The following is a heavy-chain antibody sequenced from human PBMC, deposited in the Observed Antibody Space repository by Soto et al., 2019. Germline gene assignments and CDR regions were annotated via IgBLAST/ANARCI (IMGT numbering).Heavy chain of an antibody. CDR2: INPSGGSA. D-gene: IGHD2-15*01. J-gene: IGHJ4*02. CDR1: GYTFTSYY. CDR3: AGSSRFGCLNSWRLDY. Sequence: QVQLVQSGAEVKKPGASVKVSCKASGYTFTSYYIHWVRQAPGQGLEWIGIINPSGGSATYTQNCQDQDTMSRDTTTSAVTTEPGSLATSNTALDDCAGSSRFGCLNSWRLDYWGQGALVTVSS. V-gene: IGHV1-46*01.